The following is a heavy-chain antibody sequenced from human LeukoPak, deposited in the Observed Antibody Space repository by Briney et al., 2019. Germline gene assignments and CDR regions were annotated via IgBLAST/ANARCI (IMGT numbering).Heavy chain of an antibody. CDR3: AGPERNSGWFDY. CDR2: IYYDGRT. V-gene: IGHV4-59*03. J-gene: IGHJ5*01. CDR1: GASISSYY. Sequence: SETLSLTCAVSGASISSYYWSWLRQPPGEGLEWIGYIYYDGRTNYNPSLKSRVTISIDTSKNQFSLNLRSVTAADTAVYYCAGPERNSGWFDYWGQGTLVTVSA. D-gene: IGHD6-19*01.